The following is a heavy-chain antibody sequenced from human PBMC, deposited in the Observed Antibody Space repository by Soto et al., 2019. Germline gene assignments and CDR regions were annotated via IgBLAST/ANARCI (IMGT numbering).Heavy chain of an antibody. CDR1: GGTFSSYA. CDR2: IIPIFGTA. V-gene: IGHV1-69*01. CDR3: ARGEGVITGTTAFDY. Sequence: QVQLVQSGAEVKKPGSSVKVSCKASGGTFSSYAISWVRQAPGQGLEWMGGIIPIFGTANYVQKSQGRVTSTADESTSTAYMELSSLKSEDTDGYYCARGEGVITGTTAFDYWGQGTLVTVSS. J-gene: IGHJ4*02. D-gene: IGHD1-7*01.